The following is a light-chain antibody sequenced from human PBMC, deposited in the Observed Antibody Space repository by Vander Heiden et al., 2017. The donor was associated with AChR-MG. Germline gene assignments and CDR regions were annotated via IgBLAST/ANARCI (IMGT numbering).Light chain of an antibody. Sequence: DIQMTQSPYSLSASVGDRVTITCQASQDISNYLNWYQQKPGKAPKLLIYDASNLETGVPSRFSGSGSGTDFTFTISSLQPEDIATYYCQQEDNLPLTFGGRTKVEIK. CDR1: QDISNY. V-gene: IGKV1-33*01. CDR2: DAS. CDR3: QQEDNLPLT. J-gene: IGKJ4*01.